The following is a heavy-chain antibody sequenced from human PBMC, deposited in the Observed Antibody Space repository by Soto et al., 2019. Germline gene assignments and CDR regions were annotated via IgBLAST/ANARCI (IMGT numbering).Heavy chain of an antibody. CDR2: IYPGDSDI. D-gene: IGHD6-6*01. CDR3: ATRYSSPSYDF. V-gene: IGHV5-51*01. J-gene: IGHJ4*02. Sequence: PGESLKISCKGSGYRFTDHWIGWVRQMPGKGLEWMGIIYPGDSDIRVTPSFQGQVTISADKPINTAYLQWSSLKASDTALYYCATRYSSPSYDFWGQGTLVTVSS. CDR1: GYRFTDHW.